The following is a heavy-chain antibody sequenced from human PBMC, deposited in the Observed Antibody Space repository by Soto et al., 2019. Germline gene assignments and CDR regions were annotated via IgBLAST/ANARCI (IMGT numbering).Heavy chain of an antibody. CDR2: ISAYNGNT. Sequence: QVQLVQSGAEVEKPGASVKVSCKASGYTFTSYGISWVRQAPGQGLEWMGWISAYNGNTNYAQKLQGRVTMTTDAYTSTAYMEPRSLRSDDTAVYYCAREDSVRGGTMSDWFDPWGQGTLVTVSS. CDR1: GYTFTSYG. J-gene: IGHJ5*02. D-gene: IGHD3-10*01. CDR3: AREDSVRGGTMSDWFDP. V-gene: IGHV1-18*01.